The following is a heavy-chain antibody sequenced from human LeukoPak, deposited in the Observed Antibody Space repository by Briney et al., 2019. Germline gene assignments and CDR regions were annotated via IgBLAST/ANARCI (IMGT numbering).Heavy chain of an antibody. CDR3: ARDQEAFDY. Sequence: ASVKVSCKASGYSFTSNYIHWVRQAPGQGLEWMGMIYPRDGSTSYAQKFQGRVTVTRDTSTSTVHMELSGLRSEDTAVYYCARDQEAFDYWGQGILVTVSS. V-gene: IGHV1-46*01. CDR2: IYPRDGST. CDR1: GYSFTSNY. J-gene: IGHJ4*02.